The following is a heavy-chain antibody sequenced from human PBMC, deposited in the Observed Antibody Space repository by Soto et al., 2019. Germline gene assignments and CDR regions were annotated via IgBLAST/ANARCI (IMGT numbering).Heavy chain of an antibody. Sequence: QERLVQSGAELRRPGASVKISCRASGYNFPSSNVNWVRQASGQGPEWLGWTNAANGNAAFARDFQGRVTQARRPFTRTGLLGTGRLSSGDTAMYYCARAVGIGVTGLDLWGPGTFVTVS. D-gene: IGHD2-21*02. J-gene: IGHJ5*02. CDR2: TNAANGNA. V-gene: IGHV1-8*01. CDR1: GYNFPSSN. CDR3: ARAVGIGVTGLDL.